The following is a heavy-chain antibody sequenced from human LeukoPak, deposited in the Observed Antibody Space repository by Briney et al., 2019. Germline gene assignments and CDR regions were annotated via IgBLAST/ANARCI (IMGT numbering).Heavy chain of an antibody. CDR1: GFTFGDYA. D-gene: IGHD5-18*01. CDR2: IRSKAYGGTT. J-gene: IGHJ4*02. V-gene: IGHV3-49*04. Sequence: GGSLRLSCTASGFTFGDYAMSWVRQAPGKGLEWVGFIRSKAYGGTTEYAASVKGRFTISRDDSKSIAYLQMNSLKTEDTAVYYCTRDLRRGYSYGTEAIYWGLGTLVTVSS. CDR3: TRDLRRGYSYGTEAIY.